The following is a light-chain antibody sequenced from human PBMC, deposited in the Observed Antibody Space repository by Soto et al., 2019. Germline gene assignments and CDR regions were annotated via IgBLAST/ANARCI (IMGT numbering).Light chain of an antibody. J-gene: IGKJ1*01. V-gene: IGKV4-1*01. Sequence: DIVMTQSPDSLAVSLGERATINCKSSQSILYSSNNKNYLAWYQQKPGQPPKLIIYWASTRESGVPDRFSGSGSGTDFTLTISSLQAEDVAVYYCQQYDTTPSFGQGTKVEIK. CDR1: QSILYSSNNKNY. CDR2: WAS. CDR3: QQYDTTPS.